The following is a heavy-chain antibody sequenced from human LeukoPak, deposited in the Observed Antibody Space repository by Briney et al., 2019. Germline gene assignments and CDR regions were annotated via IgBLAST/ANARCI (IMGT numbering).Heavy chain of an antibody. CDR1: GYTFTCYY. D-gene: IGHD2-2*01. V-gene: IGHV1-2*06. CDR2: INPNSGGT. Sequence: ASVKVSCKASGYTFTCYYMHWVRQAPGQGLEWMGRINPNSGGTNYAQKFQGRVTMTRDTSISTAYMELSRLRSDDTAVYYCAGNYCSSTSCNYYYYYMDVWGKGTTVTVSS. J-gene: IGHJ6*03. CDR3: AGNYCSSTSCNYYYYYMDV.